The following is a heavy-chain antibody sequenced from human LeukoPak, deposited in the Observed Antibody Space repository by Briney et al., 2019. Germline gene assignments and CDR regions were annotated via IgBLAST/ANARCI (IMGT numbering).Heavy chain of an antibody. V-gene: IGHV3-74*01. CDR2: INSDGSSK. J-gene: IGHJ4*02. Sequence: GGSLRLSCAASGFTFGSYWMHWVRQAPGKGLVWVSRINSDGSSKIYADSVKGRFTISRDNAKNTLYLQMNSLRTEDTAVYYCVRGLVGAPYFDFWGQGTLVTVSS. D-gene: IGHD1-26*01. CDR3: VRGLVGAPYFDF. CDR1: GFTFGSYW.